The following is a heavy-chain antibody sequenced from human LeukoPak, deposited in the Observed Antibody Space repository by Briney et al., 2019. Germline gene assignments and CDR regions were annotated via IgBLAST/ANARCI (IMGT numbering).Heavy chain of an antibody. CDR1: GGSFSTYY. V-gene: IGHV4-4*07. CDR2: IYTTGSA. J-gene: IGHJ4*02. CDR3: VRCRPAYGDGFDY. D-gene: IGHD4-17*01. Sequence: SETLSLTCTVSGGSFSTYYWSWIRQPAGKGLEWIGRIYTTGSANYNPSLNSRVTMSVDTSNKQFSLKLSSVTAADTAVYYCVRCRPAYGDGFDYWGQGTLVTISS.